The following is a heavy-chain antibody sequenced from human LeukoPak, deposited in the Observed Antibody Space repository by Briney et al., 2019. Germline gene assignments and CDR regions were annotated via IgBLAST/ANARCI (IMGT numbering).Heavy chain of an antibody. CDR3: ARDLSGIDYDFWSGYPFDP. Sequence: PSETLSLTCTVSGGSIGSYYWSWIRQPAGKGLEWIGRIYTSGSTNYNPSLKSRVTMSVDTSKNQFSLKLSSVTAADTAVYYCARDLSGIDYDFWSGYPFDPWGQGTLVTVSS. CDR2: IYTSGST. D-gene: IGHD3-3*01. J-gene: IGHJ5*02. CDR1: GGSIGSYY. V-gene: IGHV4-4*07.